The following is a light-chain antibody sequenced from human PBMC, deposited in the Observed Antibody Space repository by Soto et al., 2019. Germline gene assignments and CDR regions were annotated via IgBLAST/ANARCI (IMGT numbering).Light chain of an antibody. CDR3: QQADSLPLT. CDR1: QGISSW. V-gene: IGKV1-12*01. J-gene: IGKJ3*01. Sequence: DIQMTQSPSSVSASVGDRDTITCRASQGISSWLVWYQQKPGKAPKLLIHTASILQSGVPSRFSGSGFGTNFSLTISSQQPDDFATYFCQQADSLPLTFGPGTTVDV. CDR2: TAS.